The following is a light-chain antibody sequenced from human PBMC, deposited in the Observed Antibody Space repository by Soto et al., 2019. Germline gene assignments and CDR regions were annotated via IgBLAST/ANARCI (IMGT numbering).Light chain of an antibody. CDR3: SVWDDSLSGRV. Sequence: QSVLTQPPSVSEAPRQRVTISCSGSSSNIGNNAVNWYQQLPGKAPKLLIYYDDLLPSGVSDRFSGSKSGTSASLAISGLQSEDEADYYCSVWDDSLSGRVFGGGTKLTVL. V-gene: IGLV1-36*01. J-gene: IGLJ3*02. CDR2: YDD. CDR1: SSNIGNNA.